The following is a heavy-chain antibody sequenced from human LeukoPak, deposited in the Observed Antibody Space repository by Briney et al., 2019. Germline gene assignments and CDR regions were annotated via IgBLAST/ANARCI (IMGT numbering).Heavy chain of an antibody. CDR2: IYPGDSDT. D-gene: IGHD1-1*01. Sequence: GESLKISCKGSGYSFTNYWIGWVRQKPGKGLEWMGIIYPGDSDTRYSPSFQGQVTISADKSISTAYLQWSSLKASDTAMYFCARGGAPTGTYFCYYYMNVWGTGTTVTVSS. V-gene: IGHV5-51*01. CDR1: GYSFTNYW. CDR3: ARGGAPTGTYFCYYYMNV. J-gene: IGHJ6*03.